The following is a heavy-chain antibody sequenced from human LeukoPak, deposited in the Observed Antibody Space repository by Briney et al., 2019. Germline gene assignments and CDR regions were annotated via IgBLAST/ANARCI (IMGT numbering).Heavy chain of an antibody. Sequence: SGTLSLTCSVSGGTIRSYYWSWIRQPPGKGLEWMGFICYSGSTNYNPYLKSRVTISVDTSKNQFSHKLSSVTAADTAVYYCARGHGYLDYWGQGTLVTVSS. J-gene: IGHJ4*02. V-gene: IGHV4-59*01. CDR2: ICYSGST. D-gene: IGHD5-24*01. CDR3: ARGHGYLDY. CDR1: GGTIRSYY.